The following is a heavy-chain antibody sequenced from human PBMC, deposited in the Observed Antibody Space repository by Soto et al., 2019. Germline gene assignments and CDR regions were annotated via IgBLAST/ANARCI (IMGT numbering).Heavy chain of an antibody. D-gene: IGHD4-17*01. CDR2: IYYSGST. V-gene: IGHV4-31*03. CDR1: GGSISSGGYY. CDR3: AIAVGTYGHKYYYYMDV. J-gene: IGHJ6*03. Sequence: PSETLSLTCTVSGGSISSGGYYWSWIRQHPGKGLEWIGYIYYSGSTYYNPSLKSRVTISVDTSKNQFSLKLSSVTAADTAVYYCAIAVGTYGHKYYYYMDVWGKGTTVTVSS.